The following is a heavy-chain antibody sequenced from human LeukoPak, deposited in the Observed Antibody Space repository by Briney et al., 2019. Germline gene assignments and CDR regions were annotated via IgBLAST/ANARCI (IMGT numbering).Heavy chain of an antibody. CDR3: ARDVRRYSSGWYLDY. D-gene: IGHD6-19*01. CDR1: GFTFSDYY. CDR2: ISSSGSTI. Sequence: PGGSLRLSCAASGFTFSDYYMSWNRQAPGKGLQWVSYISSSGSTIYYADSVKGRFTISRHNAKNSLYLQMNSLRAEDTAVYYCARDVRRYSSGWYLDYWGQGTLVTVSS. V-gene: IGHV3-11*01. J-gene: IGHJ4*02.